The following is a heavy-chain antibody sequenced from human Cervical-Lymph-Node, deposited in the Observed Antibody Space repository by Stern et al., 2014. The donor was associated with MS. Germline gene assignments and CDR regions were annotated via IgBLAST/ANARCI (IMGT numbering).Heavy chain of an antibody. CDR2: IYYSGST. D-gene: IGHD5-24*01. V-gene: IGHV4-59*01. Sequence: VQLVESGPGLVKPSETLSLTCTVSGGSISGYDCSWIRQPPGKGLEWIGHIYYSGSTNYMPSLTSRVSISIDTPKNQFSLKLSSVTAADTAVYYCARSRDAYSPLAYWGQGALVTVSS. CDR1: GGSISGYD. CDR3: ARSRDAYSPLAY. J-gene: IGHJ4*02.